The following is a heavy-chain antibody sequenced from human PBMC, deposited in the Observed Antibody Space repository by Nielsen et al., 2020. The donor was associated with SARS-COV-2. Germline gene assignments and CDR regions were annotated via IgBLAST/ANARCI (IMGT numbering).Heavy chain of an antibody. CDR2: VSLSGSI. D-gene: IGHD2-2*01. CDR3: ARGDLVVVPSAILCLGPFCYVVYLDV. J-gene: IGHJ6*04. Sequence: SETLSLTCAVSGGSVSSNDWWTWVRQSPGKGLEWIGEVSLSGSINCNPSLKSRVTLSMDKSKRQFSLRLTSVSAADTAVYFCARGDLVVVPSAILCLGPFCYVVYLDVWGKGTTVIVSS. CDR1: GGSVSSNDW. V-gene: IGHV4-4*02.